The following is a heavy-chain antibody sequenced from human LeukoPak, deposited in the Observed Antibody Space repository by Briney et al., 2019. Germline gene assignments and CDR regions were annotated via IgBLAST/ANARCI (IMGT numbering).Heavy chain of an antibody. Sequence: GGSLRLSCAASGFTFDDYAMHWVRQAPGKGLEWVSGISWNSGSIGYTDSVKGRFTISRDNAKNSLYLQMNSLRAEDTAVYYCARARTRFDYWGQGTLVTVSS. CDR1: GFTFDDYA. J-gene: IGHJ4*02. CDR3: ARARTRFDY. D-gene: IGHD1-14*01. CDR2: ISWNSGSI. V-gene: IGHV3-9*01.